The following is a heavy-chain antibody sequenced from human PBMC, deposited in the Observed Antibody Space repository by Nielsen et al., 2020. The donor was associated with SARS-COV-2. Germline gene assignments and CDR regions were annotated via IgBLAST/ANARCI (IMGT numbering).Heavy chain of an antibody. CDR2: IFSNDEK. V-gene: IGHV2-26*01. CDR1: GFSLSNARMG. CDR3: ARIGGTYCGGDCYYYYYCMDV. D-gene: IGHD2-21*01. J-gene: IGHJ6*03. Sequence: SGPTLMKPTETLTLTCTVSGFSLSNARMGVSWIRQPPGKALEWLAHIFSNDEKSYSTSLKSRLTISKDTSKSQVVLTMTNMDPVDTATYYCARIGGTYCGGDCYYYYYCMDVWGKGTTVTVSS.